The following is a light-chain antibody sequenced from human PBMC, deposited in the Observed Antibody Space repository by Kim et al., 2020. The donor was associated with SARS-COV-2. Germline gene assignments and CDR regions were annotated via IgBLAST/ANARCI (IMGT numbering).Light chain of an antibody. J-gene: IGKJ4*01. CDR1: QDISSW. V-gene: IGKV1D-12*01. Sequence: ASVGDMATIACRASQDISSWLGWYQQNPGKAPKVLIYEASNLQSGVPSRFSGSGSGTDFTLTINSLQPEDFATYYCQQTHSFPLTFGGGTKVDIK. CDR3: QQTHSFPLT. CDR2: EAS.